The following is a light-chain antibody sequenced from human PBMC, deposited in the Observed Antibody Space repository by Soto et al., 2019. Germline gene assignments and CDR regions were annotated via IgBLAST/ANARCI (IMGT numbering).Light chain of an antibody. CDR1: HRVNSNY. Sequence: EIVLTQSPGTLSLSPGDRATLSCEASHRVNSNYLAWYQHKPGQAPRLLIYGASSRATGIPDRFSGSGSGTDFTLTISGLEPEDFAVYYCQQYGTSLPYTFGGGTKVEIK. V-gene: IGKV3-20*01. CDR2: GAS. J-gene: IGKJ4*01. CDR3: QQYGTSLPYT.